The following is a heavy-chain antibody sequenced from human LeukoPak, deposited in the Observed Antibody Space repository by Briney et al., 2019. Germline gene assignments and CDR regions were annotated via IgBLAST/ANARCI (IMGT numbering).Heavy chain of an antibody. Sequence: SGGSLRLSCAASGFTFSNVWMNWVRQAPGKGLEWVGRIKSKPDGGTTDYAAPVKGRFTISRDDSKNTLYLQMSSLKTDDTAVYYCTTEIDWGQGTLVTVSS. CDR1: GFTFSNVW. D-gene: IGHD2/OR15-2a*01. CDR3: TTEID. J-gene: IGHJ4*02. V-gene: IGHV3-15*01. CDR2: IKSKPDGGTT.